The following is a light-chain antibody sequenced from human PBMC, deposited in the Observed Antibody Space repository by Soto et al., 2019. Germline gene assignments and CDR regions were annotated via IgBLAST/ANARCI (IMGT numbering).Light chain of an antibody. V-gene: IGKV3-11*01. Sequence: EIVLTQSPATLSLSPGNRATLSCRASQSVSSYLAWYQQKPGQAPRLLIYDASNRATGIPARFSGSGSGTDFPLTITILEPEDVAVYYCQQRSNWPSTFGGGTKVEIK. CDR3: QQRSNWPST. CDR2: DAS. CDR1: QSVSSY. J-gene: IGKJ4*01.